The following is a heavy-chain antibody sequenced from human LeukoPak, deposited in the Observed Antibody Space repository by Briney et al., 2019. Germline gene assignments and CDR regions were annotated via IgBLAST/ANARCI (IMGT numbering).Heavy chain of an antibody. CDR3: AKDPLMTTVSTPDF. J-gene: IGHJ4*02. V-gene: IGHV3-23*01. Sequence: GGTLRLSCAASGFTFSSYAMSWVRQAPGKALEWVSTISGSGASTYYADSVKGRFTISRDNSKNTLYLQMNSLRAEDTAVYYCAKDPLMTTVSTPDFWGQGTLVTVSS. CDR1: GFTFSSYA. CDR2: ISGSGAST. D-gene: IGHD4-11*01.